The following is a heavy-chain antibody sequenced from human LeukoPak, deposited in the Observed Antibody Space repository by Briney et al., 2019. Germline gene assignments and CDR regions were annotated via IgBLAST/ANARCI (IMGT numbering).Heavy chain of an antibody. CDR3: AKDLSRGYPNGFDY. D-gene: IGHD3-22*01. Sequence: GRSMRLSCPASGFTFDDYAMHWVRQAAGDGLGWVSGISWKSGSIGYGDCVKGRFTISRYNAKNSLYLQMNSLRAEDMALYYCAKDLSRGYPNGFDYWGQGTLVTVSS. CDR2: ISWKSGSI. J-gene: IGHJ4*02. CDR1: GFTFDDYA. V-gene: IGHV3-9*03.